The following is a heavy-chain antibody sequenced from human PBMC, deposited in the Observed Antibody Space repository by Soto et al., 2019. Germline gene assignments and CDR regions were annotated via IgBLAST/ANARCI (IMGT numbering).Heavy chain of an antibody. CDR2: IYWDDDK. CDR3: AHTSRWLGFDY. J-gene: IGHJ4*02. Sequence: QITLKESGPTLVKPTQTLTLTCTFSGFSLSTSGVGVGWIRQPPGKALEWLALIYWDDDKRYSPSLKRRLTXSXXTSKNQVVLRMTNMDPVDTATYYCAHTSRWLGFDYWGQGTLVTVSS. D-gene: IGHD5-12*01. CDR1: GFSLSTSGVG. V-gene: IGHV2-5*02.